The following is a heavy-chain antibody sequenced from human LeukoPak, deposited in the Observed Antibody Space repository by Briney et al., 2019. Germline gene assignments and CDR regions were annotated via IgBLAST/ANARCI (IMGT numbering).Heavy chain of an antibody. D-gene: IGHD4-17*01. CDR1: GYTFTSYD. CDR3: ARGDTDYGDYYFDY. CDR2: MNTNSGNI. Sequence: ASVKVSCKASGYTFTSYDINWVGQATGQGREGMGWMNTNSGNIGYAQKFQCRVTITRNTSISTAYMELSSLRSEDTAVYYCARGDTDYGDYYFDYWGQGTLVTVPS. V-gene: IGHV1-8*03. J-gene: IGHJ4*02.